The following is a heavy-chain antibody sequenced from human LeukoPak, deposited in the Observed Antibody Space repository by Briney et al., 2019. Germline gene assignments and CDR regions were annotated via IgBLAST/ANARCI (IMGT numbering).Heavy chain of an antibody. V-gene: IGHV3-30*04. D-gene: IGHD5-12*01. CDR2: ISYDGSNK. CDR1: GFTFSSDA. J-gene: IGHJ4*02. CDR3: ARAYGGYVPFDY. Sequence: AGGSLRLSCAASGFTFSSDAMHWVRQAPGKGLEWVALISYDGSNKYYADSVKGRFTISRDNSKNTLYLQMNSLRAEDTAVYYCARAYGGYVPFDYWGQGTLVTVSS.